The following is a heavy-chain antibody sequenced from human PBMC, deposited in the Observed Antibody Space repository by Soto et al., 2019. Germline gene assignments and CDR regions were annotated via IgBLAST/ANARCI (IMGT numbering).Heavy chain of an antibody. CDR3: ARDTETLGPRANDALDI. CDR2: INAGSGNT. J-gene: IGHJ3*02. Sequence: QAQLVQSGAEMKKPGASVKVSCKAAGYTFSAYTMNWVRQAPGQSLEWMGWINAGSGNTKYSQNFQGRVSITRDTSASTVYMELTGLKPEDTAVYYCARDTETLGPRANDALDIWGQGTMVTVSS. V-gene: IGHV1-3*01. CDR1: GYTFSAYT. D-gene: IGHD3-3*02.